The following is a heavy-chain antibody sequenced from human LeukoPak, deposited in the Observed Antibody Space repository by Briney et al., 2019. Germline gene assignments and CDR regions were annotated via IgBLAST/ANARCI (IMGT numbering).Heavy chain of an antibody. J-gene: IGHJ4*02. Sequence: PGGSLRLSCAASGFTFSSYGMHWVRQAPGKGLEWVAVISYDGSNKYYADSVKGRFTISRDNSKNKLYLQMNSLRAEDTAVYYCAKGEGYGYIDYWGRGTLVTVSS. CDR3: AKGEGYGYIDY. CDR2: ISYDGSNK. V-gene: IGHV3-30*18. D-gene: IGHD6-13*01. CDR1: GFTFSSYG.